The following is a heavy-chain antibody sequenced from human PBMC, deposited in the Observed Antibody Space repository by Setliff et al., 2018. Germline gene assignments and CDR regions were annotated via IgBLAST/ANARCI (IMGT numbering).Heavy chain of an antibody. Sequence: SETLSLTCTVSGGSISSGGYYWSWIRQHPGKGLEWIGYIYYSGSTYYNPSLKSRVTISVDTSKNLFSLKLSSVTAADTAVYYCARDVRYYYGSGSYYNDWFDPWGQGTLVTVSS. V-gene: IGHV4-31*02. J-gene: IGHJ5*02. CDR1: GGSISSGGYY. D-gene: IGHD3-10*01. CDR3: ARDVRYYYGSGSYYNDWFDP. CDR2: IYYSGST.